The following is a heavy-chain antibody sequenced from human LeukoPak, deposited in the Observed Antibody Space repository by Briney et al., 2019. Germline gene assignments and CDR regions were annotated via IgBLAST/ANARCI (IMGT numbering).Heavy chain of an antibody. J-gene: IGHJ3*02. CDR2: IYYSGST. CDR1: GGSISSGDYY. V-gene: IGHV4-30-4*08. D-gene: IGHD3-3*01. CDR3: ARAHARITIFGVVSRGDAFDI. Sequence: SETLSLTCTVSGGSISSGDYYWSWIRQPPGKGLEWIGYIYYSGSTYYNPSLKSRVTISVDTSKNQFSLKLSSVTAADTAVYYCARAHARITIFGVVSRGDAFDIWGQGTMVTVSS.